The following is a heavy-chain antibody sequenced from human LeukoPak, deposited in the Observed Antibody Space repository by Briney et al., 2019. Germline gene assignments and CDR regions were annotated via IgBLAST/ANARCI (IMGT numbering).Heavy chain of an antibody. J-gene: IGHJ4*02. V-gene: IGHV3-23*01. CDR3: AKSWELLNFDY. CDR1: GFTFSSYG. Sequence: GGSLRLSCAASGFTFSSYGVTWVRQAPGKGLEWVSSITGSGDGAYYADSVKGRFTFSRDNSKKTVYLQMNSLRAEDTAIYYCAKSWELLNFDYWGQGALVTVSS. D-gene: IGHD1-26*01. CDR2: ITGSGDGA.